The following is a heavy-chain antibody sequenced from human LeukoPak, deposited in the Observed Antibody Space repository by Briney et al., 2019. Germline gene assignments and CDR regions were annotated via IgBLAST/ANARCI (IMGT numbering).Heavy chain of an antibody. Sequence: GGSLRLSCAASGFTFSSYSMNWVRQAPGKGLEWVAVISYDGSNKYYADSVKGRFTISRDNSKNTLYLQMNSLRAEDTAVYYCAKDQYYYDSSGFTFQHWGQGTLVTVSS. CDR2: ISYDGSNK. CDR1: GFTFSSYS. D-gene: IGHD3-22*01. CDR3: AKDQYYYDSSGFTFQH. J-gene: IGHJ1*01. V-gene: IGHV3-30*18.